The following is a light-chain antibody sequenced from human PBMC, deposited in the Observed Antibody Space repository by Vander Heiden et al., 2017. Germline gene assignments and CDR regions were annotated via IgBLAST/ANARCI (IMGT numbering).Light chain of an antibody. CDR2: EVS. CDR3: CSYAGSSTLV. Sequence: QSALTQPASVSGSPGQSITISCTGTSSDVGSYNLVYWYQPHPGKAPKLMIYEVSKRPSGVSNRCSGSKSGNMASLTIAGLQAEDEADYYCCSYAGSSTLVFGGGTKLTVL. V-gene: IGLV2-23*02. CDR1: SSDVGSYNL. J-gene: IGLJ3*02.